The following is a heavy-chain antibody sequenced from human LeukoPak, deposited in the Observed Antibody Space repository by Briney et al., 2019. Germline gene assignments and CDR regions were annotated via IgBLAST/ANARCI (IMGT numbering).Heavy chain of an antibody. CDR1: GFTFSIYS. CDR2: ISSSSSYI. J-gene: IGHJ4*02. CDR3: ARDRGGEGARASFDY. D-gene: IGHD1-26*01. Sequence: GGSLRLSCAASGFTFSIYSMNWVRQAPGKGLEWVSSISSSSSYIYYADSVKGRFTISRDNAKNSLYLQMNSLRAEDTAVYYCARDRGGEGARASFDYWGQGTLVTVSS. V-gene: IGHV3-21*01.